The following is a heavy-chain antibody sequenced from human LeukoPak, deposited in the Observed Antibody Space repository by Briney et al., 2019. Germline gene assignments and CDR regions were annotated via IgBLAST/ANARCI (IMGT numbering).Heavy chain of an antibody. D-gene: IGHD6-6*01. CDR1: GFTFSSYA. CDR2: ISYDGSNK. J-gene: IGHJ4*02. Sequence: GRSLRLSCAASGFTFSSYAMHWVRQAPGKGLEWVAVISYDGSNKYYADSVKGRFTISRDSSKNTLYLQMNSLRAEDTAVYYYASMGGSIAADYWGQGTLVTVSS. V-gene: IGHV3-30-3*01. CDR3: ASMGGSIAADY.